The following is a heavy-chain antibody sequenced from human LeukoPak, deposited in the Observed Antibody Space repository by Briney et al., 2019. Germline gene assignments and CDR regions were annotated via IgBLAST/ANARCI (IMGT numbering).Heavy chain of an antibody. Sequence: ASVKVSCKASGYSFTSFGISWVRQAPGQGLEWMGWITAYSGNTNYAQKFQGRVTLTTETSTSTAYMELSSLRSEDTAVYYCARAPKWNNWNDADAVVFDYWGQGTLVTVSS. CDR2: ITAYSGNT. J-gene: IGHJ4*02. CDR3: ARAPKWNNWNDADAVVFDY. V-gene: IGHV1-18*01. CDR1: GYSFTSFG. D-gene: IGHD1-1*01.